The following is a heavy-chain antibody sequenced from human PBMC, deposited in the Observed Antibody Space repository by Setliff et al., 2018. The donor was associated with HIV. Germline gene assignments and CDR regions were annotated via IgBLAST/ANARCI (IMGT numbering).Heavy chain of an antibody. J-gene: IGHJ6*03. V-gene: IGHV3-21*01. CDR3: ARDTSSSWYVGTYYYYYMDV. Sequence: GGSLRLSCAASGFTFSSYSMNWVCQAPGKGLEWVSSISSSSSYIYYADSVKGRFTISRDNAKNSLYLQMNSLRAEDTAVYYCARDTSSSWYVGTYYYYYMDVWGKGTTVTVSS. CDR1: GFTFSSYS. D-gene: IGHD6-13*01. CDR2: ISSSSSYI.